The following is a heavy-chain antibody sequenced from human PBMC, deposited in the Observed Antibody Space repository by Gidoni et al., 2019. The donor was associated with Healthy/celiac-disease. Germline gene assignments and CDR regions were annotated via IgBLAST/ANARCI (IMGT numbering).Heavy chain of an antibody. Sequence: QVQLVQSGAEVKKPGSSVKVSCKASGGTFSSYAISWVRQAPGQGLEWMGGIIPIFGTANYAQKFQGRVTITADESTSTAYMELSSLRSEDTAVYYCASERGITGTTIMGWFDPWGQGTLVTVSS. CDR3: ASERGITGTTIMGWFDP. CDR2: IIPIFGTA. CDR1: GGTFSSYA. V-gene: IGHV1-69*01. J-gene: IGHJ5*02. D-gene: IGHD1-20*01.